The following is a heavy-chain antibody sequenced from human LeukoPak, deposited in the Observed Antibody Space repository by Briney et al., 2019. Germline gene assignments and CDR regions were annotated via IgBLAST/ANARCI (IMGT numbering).Heavy chain of an antibody. CDR3: ATMGYFHTPFDY. Sequence: GASVKVSCKVSGYTLTELSMHWVRQAPGKGLEWMGGFDPEDGETIYAQKFQGRVTMTEDTSTDTAYMELSSLRSEDTAVYYCATMGYFHTPFDYWGQGTLVTVSS. J-gene: IGHJ4*02. CDR2: FDPEDGET. V-gene: IGHV1-24*01. CDR1: GYTLTELS. D-gene: IGHD3-22*01.